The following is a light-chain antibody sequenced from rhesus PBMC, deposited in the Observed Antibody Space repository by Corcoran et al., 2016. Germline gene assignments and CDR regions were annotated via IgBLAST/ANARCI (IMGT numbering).Light chain of an antibody. CDR1: ENVNNY. J-gene: IGKJ3*01. CDR3: QHGYGTPFT. V-gene: IGKV1-74*01. Sequence: DIQMTQSPSSLSASVGDRVTITCRASENVNNYLNWYQQKPGKAPKLLIYKASTLQSGVPSRFSGIGAGTDYTCTISSLQPEDVATYYCQHGYGTPFTFGPGTKLEIK. CDR2: KAS.